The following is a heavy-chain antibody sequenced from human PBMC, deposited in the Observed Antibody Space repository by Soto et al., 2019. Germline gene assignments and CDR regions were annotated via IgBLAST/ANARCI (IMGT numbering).Heavy chain of an antibody. Sequence: GGSLRLSCAASGFTFSSYWMIWVRQAPGKGLEWVANVKQDGSEKYYVDSVKGRFTISRDNAKNSLYLQMNSLRAEDTAVYYCAGSGYSFDWFDPWGQGTLVTVSS. D-gene: IGHD3-22*01. CDR2: VKQDGSEK. CDR3: AGSGYSFDWFDP. V-gene: IGHV3-7*01. J-gene: IGHJ5*02. CDR1: GFTFSSYW.